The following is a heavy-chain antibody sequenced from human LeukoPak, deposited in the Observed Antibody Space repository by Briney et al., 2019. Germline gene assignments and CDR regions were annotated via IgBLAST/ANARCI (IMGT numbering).Heavy chain of an antibody. V-gene: IGHV3-53*04. D-gene: IGHD5-18*01. J-gene: IGHJ6*02. CDR1: GFTVSSNY. Sequence: GGSLRLSCAASGFTVSSNYMSWVRQAPGKGLEWVSVIYSGGSTYYADSVKGRFTISRHNSKNTLYLQMNSLRAEDTAVYYCARGGYSYGSSGMDVWGQGTTVTLSS. CDR2: IYSGGST. CDR3: ARGGYSYGSSGMDV.